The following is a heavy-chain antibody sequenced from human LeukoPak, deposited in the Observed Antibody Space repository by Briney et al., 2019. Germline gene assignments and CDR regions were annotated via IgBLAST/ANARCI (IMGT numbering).Heavy chain of an antibody. CDR2: MFHSGSP. V-gene: IGHV4-59*01. J-gene: IGHJ4*02. CDR1: RGSISSYY. CDR3: ARGSRYCSTTSCFSFDY. Sequence: PSETLSLTCTVSRGSISSYYWNWIRQSPRRGLEWIGYMFHSGSPNYNPSLKSRVAISIDTSKNQFSLKLSSVTAADTAVYYCARGSRYCSTTSCFSFDYWGQGTLVTVSS. D-gene: IGHD2-2*01.